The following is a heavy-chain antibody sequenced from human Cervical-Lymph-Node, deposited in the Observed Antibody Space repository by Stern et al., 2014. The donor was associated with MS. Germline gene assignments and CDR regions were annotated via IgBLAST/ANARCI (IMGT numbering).Heavy chain of an antibody. CDR1: GGSISSGGSY. V-gene: IGHV4-31*03. CDR3: ARDLGYSYGTDYYGMDV. CDR2: IYYSGST. J-gene: IGHJ6*02. Sequence: VQLVESGPGLVKPSQTLSLTCTVSGGSISSGGSYWSWIRQHPGTGLEWIGYIYYSGSTYYTPSRKSRDTIYIDTSKNQISLKLSSVTAADTAVYYCARDLGYSYGTDYYGMDVWGQGTTVTVSS. D-gene: IGHD5-18*01.